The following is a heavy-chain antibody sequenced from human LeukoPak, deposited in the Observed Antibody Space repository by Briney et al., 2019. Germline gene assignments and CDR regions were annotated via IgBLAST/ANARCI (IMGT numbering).Heavy chain of an antibody. D-gene: IGHD3-10*01. CDR3: ARGRGSGRHRSRKELDY. CDR2: ISTNTGNP. Sequence: ASVKVSCKASGYTFTSYGLSWVRQAPGQGLEWMGWISTNTGNPAYAQGFTGRFVFSLDTSVSTTYLHISSLKTEDTGVYYCARGRGSGRHRSRKELDYWGQGTLVSVSS. CDR1: GYTFTSYG. J-gene: IGHJ4*02. V-gene: IGHV7-4-1*02.